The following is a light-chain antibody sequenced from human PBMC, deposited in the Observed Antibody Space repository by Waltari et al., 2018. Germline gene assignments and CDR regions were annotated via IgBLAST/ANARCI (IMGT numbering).Light chain of an antibody. V-gene: IGLV3-1*01. CDR3: QAWDSSTEI. CDR2: QDT. CDR1: KLGNKY. J-gene: IGLJ2*01. Sequence: SYELTQPPSVSVSPGQTASITCSGDKLGNKYTTWYQQKPGQSPMLVIYQDTMRPSGIPGRVSGSTSGNTATLTISGTQAMDEADYYCQAWDSSTEIFGGGTKLTVL.